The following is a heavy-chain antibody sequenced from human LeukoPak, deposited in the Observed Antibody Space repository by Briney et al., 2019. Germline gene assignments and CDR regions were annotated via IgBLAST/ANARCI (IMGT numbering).Heavy chain of an antibody. D-gene: IGHD5-18*01. CDR3: ARGANTAMVIIYYFDY. J-gene: IGHJ4*02. CDR1: GYTFTSYD. CDR2: MNPNSGNT. V-gene: IGHV1-8*02. Sequence: ASVKVSCKASGYTFTSYDINWVRQATGQGLEWMGWMNPNSGNTGYAQKFQGRVTMTRNTSISTAYMELSRLRSDDTAVYYCARGANTAMVIIYYFDYWGQGTLVTVSS.